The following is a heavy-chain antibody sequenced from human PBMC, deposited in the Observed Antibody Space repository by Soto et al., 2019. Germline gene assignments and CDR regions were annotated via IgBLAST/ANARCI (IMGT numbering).Heavy chain of an antibody. D-gene: IGHD2-15*01. CDR3: ATANRKYCSGGSCYLHFDY. CDR1: GGTFSSSA. Sequence: ASVKVSCKASGGTFSSSAISWVRQAPGQGLEWMGGIIPIFGTANYAQKFQGRVTITADKSTSTAYMGLSSLRSEDTAVYYCATANRKYCSGGSCYLHFDYWGQGTRVTVSS. J-gene: IGHJ4*02. V-gene: IGHV1-69*06. CDR2: IIPIFGTA.